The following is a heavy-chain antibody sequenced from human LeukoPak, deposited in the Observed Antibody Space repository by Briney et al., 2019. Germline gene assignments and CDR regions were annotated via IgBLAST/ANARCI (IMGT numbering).Heavy chain of an antibody. Sequence: GGSLRLSCAASGFSFSSYNMNWVRQAPGKGLEWVSSITSSSSFIYYADSVKGRFTISRDNAKNSLYLQMNSLRAEDTAVYYCAREPNYYDSSGRFDYWGQGTLVTVSS. CDR1: GFSFSSYN. CDR2: ITSSSSFI. CDR3: AREPNYYDSSGRFDY. V-gene: IGHV3-21*01. J-gene: IGHJ4*02. D-gene: IGHD3-22*01.